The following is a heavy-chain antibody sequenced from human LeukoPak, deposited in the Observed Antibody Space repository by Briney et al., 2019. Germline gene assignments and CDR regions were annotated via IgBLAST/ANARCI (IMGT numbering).Heavy chain of an antibody. CDR2: ISPDGSTT. D-gene: IGHD6-13*01. CDR3: TTVLSSNHYNLCVY. CDR1: GFTFSRYW. V-gene: IGHV3-74*03. J-gene: IGHJ4*02. Sequence: GGSLRLSCAASGFTFSRYWMHWVRQAPGKGLMWVSRISPDGSTTLYADSVKGRFTISRDNAKNTLYLQMNSLGAEDTAVYYCTTVLSSNHYNLCVYWGQGTLVTVSS.